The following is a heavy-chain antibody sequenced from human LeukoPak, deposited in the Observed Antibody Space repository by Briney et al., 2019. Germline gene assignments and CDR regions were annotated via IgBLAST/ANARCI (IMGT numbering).Heavy chain of an antibody. CDR1: GFTFSDCY. CDR3: AREGDYRPRYYYYYMDV. D-gene: IGHD4-17*01. Sequence: GGSLRLSCAASGFTFSDCYMSWIRQAPGKGLEWVSYISSSGSTIYYADSVKGRFTISRDNAKNSLYLQMNSLRAEDTAVYYSAREGDYRPRYYYYYMDVWGKGTTVTVSS. V-gene: IGHV3-11*04. CDR2: ISSSGSTI. J-gene: IGHJ6*03.